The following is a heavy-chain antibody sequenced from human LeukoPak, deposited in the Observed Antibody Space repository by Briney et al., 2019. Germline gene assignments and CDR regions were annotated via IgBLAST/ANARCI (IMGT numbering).Heavy chain of an antibody. CDR2: IYYSGST. CDR1: GGSISSGGYY. CDR3: ARDQSNYYGSGRENWFDP. J-gene: IGHJ5*02. D-gene: IGHD3-10*01. V-gene: IGHV4-31*03. Sequence: PSQTLSLTCTVSGGSISSGGYYWSWIRQHPGKGLEWIGYIYYSGSTYYNPSLKSRVTISVDTSKNQFSLKLSSVTAADTAVYYCARDQSNYYGSGRENWFDPWGQGTLVTVSS.